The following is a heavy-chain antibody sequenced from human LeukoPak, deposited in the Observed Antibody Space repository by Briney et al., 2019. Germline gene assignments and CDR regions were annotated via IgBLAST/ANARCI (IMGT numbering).Heavy chain of an antibody. CDR3: AGSYDYGDYGAPYYFYY. V-gene: IGHV3-74*01. Sequence: GGSLRLSCAASEVTFSNYWMHWVRQAPGEGPVWVSRIRSDGRSTDYADSVKGRFTISRGNAKNPLYLQMNSLRAEDTAVYYCAGSYDYGDYGAPYYFYYWGQGTPVTVSS. CDR1: EVTFSNYW. CDR2: IRSDGRST. D-gene: IGHD4-17*01. J-gene: IGHJ4*02.